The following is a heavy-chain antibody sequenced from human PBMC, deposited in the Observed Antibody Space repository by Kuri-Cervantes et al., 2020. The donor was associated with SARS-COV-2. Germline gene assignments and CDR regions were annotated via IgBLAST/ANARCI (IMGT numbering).Heavy chain of an antibody. J-gene: IGHJ2*01. CDR2: IKQDGSEK. CDR3: ARGGHFTNGVSFGDFYFGL. Sequence: GESMKICCVTSGFTFSRYWMSWVRQAPGKALEWVANIKQDGSEKYYVDSVKGRFTISRDNAKNSLYLQMNSLRAEDTAVYYCARGGHFTNGVSFGDFYFGLWGRGALVTVSS. V-gene: IGHV3-7*01. D-gene: IGHD2-8*01. CDR1: GFTFSRYW.